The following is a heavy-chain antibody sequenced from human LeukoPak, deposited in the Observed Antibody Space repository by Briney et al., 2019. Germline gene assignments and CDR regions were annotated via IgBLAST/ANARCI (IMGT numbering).Heavy chain of an antibody. D-gene: IGHD5-18*01. CDR1: GYTITDYY. Sequence: ASVKVSCKASGYTITDYYLHWVRQAPGQGLEWMGWINPNSGGTNYAQNFQGRVTMTRDTSISTAYMEVTRLRSDDTAVYFCARGRIPPYFDYWGQGTLVTVSS. J-gene: IGHJ4*02. CDR3: ARGRIPPYFDY. V-gene: IGHV1-2*02. CDR2: INPNSGGT.